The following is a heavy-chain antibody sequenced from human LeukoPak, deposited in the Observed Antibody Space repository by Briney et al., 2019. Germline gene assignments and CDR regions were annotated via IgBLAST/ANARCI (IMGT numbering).Heavy chain of an antibody. CDR1: GFTFSDYY. J-gene: IGHJ6*03. CDR2: ISSSGSTI. Sequence: PGGSLRLSCAASGFTFSDYYMSWIRQAPGKGLEWVSYISSSGSTIYYADSVKGRFTISRDNAKNSLYLQMNSLRAEDTAVYYCARDKATQNYYYYMDVWGKGTTVIVSS. CDR3: ARDKATQNYYYYMDV. V-gene: IGHV3-11*01. D-gene: IGHD5-12*01.